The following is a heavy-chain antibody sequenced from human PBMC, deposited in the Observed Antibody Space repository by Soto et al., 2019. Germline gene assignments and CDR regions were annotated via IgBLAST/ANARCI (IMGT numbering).Heavy chain of an antibody. J-gene: IGHJ3*02. CDR3: ARRPPAGSGWYFDI. CDR2: ITASGGRT. Sequence: EVQLLESGGGLVQPGGSLRLSCVGSGFTFSSYVISWVRQAPGKGLEWVSSITASGGRTYYADYVKGRFTISRDNSKNTGRLQMNSLRAEDTAVYYCARRPPAGSGWYFDIWGRGTMVTVSS. D-gene: IGHD6-19*01. CDR1: GFTFSSYV. V-gene: IGHV3-23*01.